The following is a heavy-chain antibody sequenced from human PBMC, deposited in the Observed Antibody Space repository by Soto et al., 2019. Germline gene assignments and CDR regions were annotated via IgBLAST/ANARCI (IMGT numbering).Heavy chain of an antibody. CDR2: IDPSDSST. J-gene: IGHJ6*02. D-gene: IGHD4-4*01. CDR3: ARLGHDYSNSGMDV. CDR1: GYSFTSYW. V-gene: IGHV5-10-1*01. Sequence: GESLNISCKGSGYSFTSYWIGWVRQMPGKGLEWMGKIDPSDSSTTYSPSFQCHVTISVDKSISTAYLQWSSLKASDTAMYYCARLGHDYSNSGMDVWGQGTTVTVSS.